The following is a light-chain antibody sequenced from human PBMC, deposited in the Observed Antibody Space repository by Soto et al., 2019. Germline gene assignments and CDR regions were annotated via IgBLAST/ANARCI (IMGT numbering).Light chain of an antibody. CDR3: LVSYSSVWV. Sequence: QAVVTQEPSLTVSPGGTVTLTCVCSTGAVTGSHYSHWFQQKPGQVPRTLIYDTSIKHSWTPARFSGSLLGGKAALTLSGAQPEDEAEYYCLVSYSSVWVFGGGTKLTVL. CDR1: TGAVTGSHY. V-gene: IGLV7-46*01. J-gene: IGLJ3*02. CDR2: DTS.